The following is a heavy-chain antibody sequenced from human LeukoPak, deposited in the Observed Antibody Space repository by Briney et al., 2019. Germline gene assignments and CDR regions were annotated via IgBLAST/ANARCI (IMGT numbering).Heavy chain of an antibody. Sequence: GASVKVSCRASGYTFTIYGVSWVRQAPGQGLEWMGWISPYNVNPNYAQKLQGRVTMTTETSTSTAYLELRSLTSDDTAVYYCARLVAAAPVHYGMDVWGQGTTVTVSS. D-gene: IGHD1-26*01. J-gene: IGHJ6*02. V-gene: IGHV1-18*01. CDR2: ISPYNVNP. CDR1: GYTFTIYG. CDR3: ARLVAAAPVHYGMDV.